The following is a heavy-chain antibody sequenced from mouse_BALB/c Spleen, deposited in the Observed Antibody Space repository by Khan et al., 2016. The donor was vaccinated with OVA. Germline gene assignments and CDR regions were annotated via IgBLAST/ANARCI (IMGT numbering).Heavy chain of an antibody. CDR2: IAPGSGSA. J-gene: IGHJ4*01. CDR1: GYTFTSFW. D-gene: IGHD1-1*01. Sequence: DLVKPGASVKLSCKASGYTFTSFWINWIKQRPGQGLEWIGHIAPGSGSAYYNEMFKGKATLTVDTSSSTAYIQLSSLSSEDSAVYFCVRSNYYGRSRYAMDYGGQGTSVTVSS. V-gene: IGHV1S41*01. CDR3: VRSNYYGRSRYAMDY.